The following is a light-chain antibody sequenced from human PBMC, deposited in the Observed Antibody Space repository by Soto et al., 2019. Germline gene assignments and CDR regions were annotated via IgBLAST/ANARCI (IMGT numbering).Light chain of an antibody. J-gene: IGLJ1*01. V-gene: IGLV1-44*01. Sequence: VLTQPRSASGTPGQRVTIPCSGSSSNIGSSTVTWYQQLPGTAPKLLIYSNNQRPSGVPDRFSGSKSGTSASLAISGLQSEDEADYYCAAWDDSLNGYAFGTGTKVTVL. CDR3: AAWDDSLNGYA. CDR1: SSNIGSST. CDR2: SNN.